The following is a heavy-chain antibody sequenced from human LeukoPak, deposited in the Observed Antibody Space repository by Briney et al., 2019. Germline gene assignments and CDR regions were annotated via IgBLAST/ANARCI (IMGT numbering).Heavy chain of an antibody. CDR2: ISSSGSTI. J-gene: IGHJ6*04. D-gene: IGHD1-26*01. Sequence: PGGSLRLSCVASGFTFSDYYMSWIRQAPGKGLEWVSCISSSGSTIYYADSVRGRFTISRDNAKNSLYLQMNSLRAEDTAFYYCTRVSGSYFSDVWGKGTTVTVSS. CDR1: GFTFSDYY. V-gene: IGHV3-11*01. CDR3: TRVSGSYFSDV.